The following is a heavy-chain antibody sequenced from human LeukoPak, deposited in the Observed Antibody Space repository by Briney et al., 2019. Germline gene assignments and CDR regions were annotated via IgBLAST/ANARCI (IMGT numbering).Heavy chain of an antibody. V-gene: IGHV3-74*01. Sequence: PGGSLRLSCAASGFTFSNYWMHWVRQAPGKGLVWVLRINSDGSSTSYADSVKGRFTISRDNAKNTLSLQLNSLRAEDTAVYFCARDPGRHYFDYWGQGTLVTVSS. CDR3: ARDPGRHYFDY. CDR2: INSDGSST. J-gene: IGHJ4*02. CDR1: GFTFSNYW.